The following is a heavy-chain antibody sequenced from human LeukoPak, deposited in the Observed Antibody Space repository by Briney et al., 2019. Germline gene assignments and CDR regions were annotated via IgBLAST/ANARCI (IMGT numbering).Heavy chain of an antibody. V-gene: IGHV3-23*01. D-gene: IGHD6-19*01. CDR2: ISGTGGST. Sequence: QPGGSLRLSCAASGLTFSSYAMSWVRQAPGKGLDWVSTISGTGGSTYYGDSVKGRFTISRDNSRNTLYLQMNSLRAEDTAVYYCAKGIAVAASRHAFDMWGQGTVVTVSS. J-gene: IGHJ3*02. CDR1: GLTFSSYA. CDR3: AKGIAVAASRHAFDM.